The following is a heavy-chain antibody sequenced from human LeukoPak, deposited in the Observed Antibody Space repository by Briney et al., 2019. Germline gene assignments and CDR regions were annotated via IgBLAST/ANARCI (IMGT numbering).Heavy chain of an antibody. D-gene: IGHD5/OR15-5a*01. Sequence: GASVKVSCKVSGYTLSDLTMHWVRQAPGKGLEWMGGFDPGDGETIYTQKFQGRVTMTEDTSTDTAYMELSSLRSEDTAVYYCAAGGVYDLFDYWGQGTLVTVSS. CDR2: FDPGDGET. J-gene: IGHJ4*02. CDR1: GYTLSDLT. CDR3: AAGGVYDLFDY. V-gene: IGHV1-24*01.